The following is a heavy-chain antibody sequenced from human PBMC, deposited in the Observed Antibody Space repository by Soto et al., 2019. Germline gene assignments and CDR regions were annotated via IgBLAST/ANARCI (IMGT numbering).Heavy chain of an antibody. V-gene: IGHV2-5*02. CDR3: AHRTGPPNY. CDR2: IYWDGDK. J-gene: IGHJ4*02. CDR1: GFSLTTDGVG. Sequence: QIRLKESGPTLVKPTQTLTLTCTFSGFSLTTDGVGVGWIRQPPGKALEWLALIYWDGDKRYSPSLKRRLTITKDTSKNQVVLTMTDMDPVDTGTYYCAHRTGPPNYWGQGTLVTVSS.